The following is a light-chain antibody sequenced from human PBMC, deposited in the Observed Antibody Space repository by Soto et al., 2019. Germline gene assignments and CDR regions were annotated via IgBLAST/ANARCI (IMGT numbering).Light chain of an antibody. CDR1: KLGDKY. CDR3: QAWDSTIVV. Sequence: SYELTQAPSVSVSPGQTASITCSGDKLGDKYACWYQQKPGQSPLLVIYQDTKRPSGIPERFSGSNSGNTATLTISGTQAMDEADYYCQAWDSTIVVFGGGTKVTVL. V-gene: IGLV3-1*01. J-gene: IGLJ2*01. CDR2: QDT.